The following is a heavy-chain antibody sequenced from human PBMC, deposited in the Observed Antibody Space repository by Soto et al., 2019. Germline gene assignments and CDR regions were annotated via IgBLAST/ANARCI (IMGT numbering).Heavy chain of an antibody. CDR3: TRDPLYCDATVACSASYNWFDP. D-gene: IGHD2-21*01. CDR1: GYTFGNFA. J-gene: IGHJ5*02. V-gene: IGHV1-3*01. Sequence: ASVKVSCKAIGYTFGNFAVRWMRQSPGQSLEWMGWISPGNGDTQYSRNFQGRVTMTRDTSASTAYMELSSLRSEDTAVYYCTRDPLYCDATVACSASYNWFDPWGQGTLVTVSS. CDR2: ISPGNGDT.